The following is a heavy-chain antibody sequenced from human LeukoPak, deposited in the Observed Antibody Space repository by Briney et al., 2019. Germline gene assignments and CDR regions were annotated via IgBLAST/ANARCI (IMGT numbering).Heavy chain of an antibody. J-gene: IGHJ5*02. Sequence: SETLSLTCSVSGGSISSGGYYWSWIRQHPGKGLEWIGYIYYSGSTYYNPSLKSRITISVDTSQNQFSLYLSSVTAADTALYYCARGARDSCSGGGCYSFDPWGQRTLVTVSS. CDR2: IYYSGST. CDR1: GGSISSGGYY. D-gene: IGHD2-15*01. CDR3: ARGARDSCSGGGCYSFDP. V-gene: IGHV4-31*03.